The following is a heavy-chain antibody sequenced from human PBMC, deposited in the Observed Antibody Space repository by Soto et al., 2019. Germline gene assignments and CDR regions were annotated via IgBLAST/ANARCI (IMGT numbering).Heavy chain of an antibody. CDR2: ISAHNGNT. V-gene: IGHV1-18*01. CDR3: ARGRYGDY. Sequence: QVHLVQSGAEVKKPGASVKVAFKGCGYAFTTFGITWVRRAPGQGLEWMGWISAHNGNTNYAQKLQGRVTVTRDTSTSTAYMELRSLRSDDTAVYYCARGRYGDYWGQGALVTFPS. D-gene: IGHD1-1*01. CDR1: GYAFTTFG. J-gene: IGHJ4*02.